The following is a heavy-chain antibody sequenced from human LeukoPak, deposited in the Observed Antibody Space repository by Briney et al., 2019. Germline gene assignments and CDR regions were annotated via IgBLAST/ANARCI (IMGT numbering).Heavy chain of an antibody. CDR1: GGSISSYY. CDR3: ARDAYYYDTGGYYVVDY. D-gene: IGHD3-22*01. V-gene: IGHV4-4*07. J-gene: IGHJ4*02. CDR2: IYSSGST. Sequence: SETLSLTCTVSGGSISSYYWAWIRQSAGNGLGWIGRIYSSGSTYYNPSLNSRVTMSVDTSNNQFSLRLTSVTAADTAVYYCARDAYYYDTGGYYVVDYWGQGTLVTVSS.